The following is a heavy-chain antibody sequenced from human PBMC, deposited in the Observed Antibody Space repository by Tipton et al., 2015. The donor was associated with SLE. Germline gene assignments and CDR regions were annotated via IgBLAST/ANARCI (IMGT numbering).Heavy chain of an antibody. CDR2: INHSGST. J-gene: IGHJ1*01. CDR1: GGSFSGYY. D-gene: IGHD3-22*01. CDR3: ARGYYDSSGYPSGYSQH. Sequence: LRLSCAVYGGSFSGYYWSWIRQPPGKGLEWIGEINHSGSTNYNPSLKSRVTISVDTSKNQFSLKLSSVTAADTAVYYCARGYYDSSGYPSGYSQHWGQGTLVTVSS. V-gene: IGHV4-34*01.